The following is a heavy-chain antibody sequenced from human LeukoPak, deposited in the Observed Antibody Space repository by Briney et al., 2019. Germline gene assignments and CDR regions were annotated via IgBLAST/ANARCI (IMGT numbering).Heavy chain of an antibody. CDR2: IYPGDSGT. CDR3: ARHSSSWFAVGDY. J-gene: IGHJ4*02. V-gene: IGHV5-51*01. Sequence: GESLKISCKGSGYSFTSYWIGWVRQMPGKGLEWMGIIYPGDSGTRYSPSFQGQVTISADKSISTAYLQWSSLKASDTAMYYCARHSSSWFAVGDYWGQGTLVTVSS. D-gene: IGHD6-13*01. CDR1: GYSFTSYW.